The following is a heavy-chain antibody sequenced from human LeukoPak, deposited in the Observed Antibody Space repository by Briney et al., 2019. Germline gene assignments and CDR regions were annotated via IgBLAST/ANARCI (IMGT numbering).Heavy chain of an antibody. Sequence: PGGSLRLSCAASGFTFGTYSMHWVRQAPGKGLEYVSAINSNGGGTYYANSVKGRFTISRDNSKNTLYLQMGSLRAADMAVYYCTRVQYSSSVSYYYYYYYMDVWGKGTTVTVSS. CDR3: TRVQYSSSVSYYYYYYYMDV. CDR2: INSNGGGT. CDR1: GFTFGTYS. D-gene: IGHD6-6*01. J-gene: IGHJ6*03. V-gene: IGHV3-64*01.